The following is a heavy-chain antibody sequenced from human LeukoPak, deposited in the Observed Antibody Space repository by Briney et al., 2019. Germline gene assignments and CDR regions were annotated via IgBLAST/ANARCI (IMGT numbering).Heavy chain of an antibody. CDR1: GFTFSSYG. CDR2: ISSGSSFM. V-gene: IGHV3-21*01. Sequence: GGTLRLSCAASGFTFSSYGMSWVRQAPGKGLEWVSSISSGSSFMYYADSVKGRFTISRDNAKNSLYLQMNSLRAKDTALYYCARDYYDSSGSSWFDPWGQETLVTVSS. D-gene: IGHD3-22*01. CDR3: ARDYYDSSGSSWFDP. J-gene: IGHJ5*02.